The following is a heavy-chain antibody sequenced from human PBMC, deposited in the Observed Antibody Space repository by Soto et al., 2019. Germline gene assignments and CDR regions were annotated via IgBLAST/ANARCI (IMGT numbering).Heavy chain of an antibody. Sequence: SETLSLTCTVSGGSISSGGYYWSWIRQHPGKGLEWIGYIYYSGSTYYNPSLKSRVTISVDTSKNQFSPKLSSVTAADTAVYYCARYNWGAMGAFDIWGQGTMVTVSS. CDR3: ARYNWGAMGAFDI. J-gene: IGHJ3*02. CDR1: GGSISSGGYY. V-gene: IGHV4-31*03. CDR2: IYYSGST. D-gene: IGHD1-1*01.